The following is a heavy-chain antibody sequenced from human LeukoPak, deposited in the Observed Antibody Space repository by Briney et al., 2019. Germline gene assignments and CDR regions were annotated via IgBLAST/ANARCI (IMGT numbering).Heavy chain of an antibody. V-gene: IGHV3-48*01. CDR1: GFTFSSYT. CDR3: ARVALRPIDYSNPEFDP. CDR2: ISSSSSTI. Sequence: PGGSLRLSCAASGFTFSSYTMNWVRQAPGKGLEWVSYISSSSSTIYYADSVKGRFTASRDNAENSMYLQMNSLRAEDTAVYYCARVALRPIDYSNPEFDPWGQGTLVTVSS. D-gene: IGHD4-11*01. J-gene: IGHJ5*02.